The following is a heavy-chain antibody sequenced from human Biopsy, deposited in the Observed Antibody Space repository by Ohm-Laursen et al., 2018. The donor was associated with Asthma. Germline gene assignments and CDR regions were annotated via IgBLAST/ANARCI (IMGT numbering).Heavy chain of an antibody. CDR2: IYYSGTT. CDR1: GGYMRSGNYY. J-gene: IGHJ6*02. CDR3: VRGSSSWHHGPFHYYYGLDV. Sequence: SETLSLTCSLSSGSGGYMRSGNYYWGWIRQPPGKGLEWIGCIYYSGTTYYNPSLESRVPVSADTSKNHFSLKLTSVTAADTAVYYCVRGSSSWHHGPFHYYYGLDVWGQGTTATVSS. D-gene: IGHD6-13*01. V-gene: IGHV4-39*01.